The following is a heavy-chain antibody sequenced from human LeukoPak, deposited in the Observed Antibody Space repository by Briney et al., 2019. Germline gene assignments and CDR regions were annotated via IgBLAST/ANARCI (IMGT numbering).Heavy chain of an antibody. D-gene: IGHD2-2*01. V-gene: IGHV3-15*07. CDR3: TTSRSYCSSTSCYPNDY. CDR2: IKSKTDGGTT. J-gene: IGHJ4*02. CDR1: GFTFSNAW. Sequence: GGSLRLSCAASGFTFSNAWMNWVRQAPGKGLEWVGRIKSKTDGGTTDYAAPVKGRFTISRDDSKNTLYLQMNSLKTEDTAVYYCTTSRSYCSSTSCYPNDYWGQGTLVTVSS.